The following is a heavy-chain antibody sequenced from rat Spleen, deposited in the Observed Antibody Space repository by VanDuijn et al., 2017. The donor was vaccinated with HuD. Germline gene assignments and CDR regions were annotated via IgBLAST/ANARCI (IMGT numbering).Heavy chain of an antibody. D-gene: IGHD1-2*01. CDR3: TKRLYYSSLNCFPY. Sequence: EVQLVESGGGLVQPGRSMKLSCAASGFTFSNYGLAWVRQAPKKGLEWVAYISYDGDTPYYRDSVKGRFTISRDNAKSTLYLQMDSLSSEDTATYYPTKRLYYSSLNCFPYCGAGTLVTVSS. CDR2: ISYDGDTP. V-gene: IGHV5-25*01. CDR1: GFTFSNYG. J-gene: IGHJ3*01.